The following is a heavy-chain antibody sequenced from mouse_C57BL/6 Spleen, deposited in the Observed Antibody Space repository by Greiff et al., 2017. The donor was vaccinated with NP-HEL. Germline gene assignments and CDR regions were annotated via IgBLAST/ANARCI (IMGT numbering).Heavy chain of an antibody. D-gene: IGHD2-5*01. CDR2: IDPSDSYP. J-gene: IGHJ2*01. CDR3: ARDSNYAFDY. V-gene: IGHV1-69*01. Sequence: VQLQQPGAELVMPWASFPLSCKSSGYPFTSYWMHWVTPRPGQGLEWIGEIDPSDSYPNYNQKFKGKSTLTVDKSSSTAYMQLSSLTSEDSAVYYCARDSNYAFDYWGQGTTLTVSS. CDR1: GYPFTSYW.